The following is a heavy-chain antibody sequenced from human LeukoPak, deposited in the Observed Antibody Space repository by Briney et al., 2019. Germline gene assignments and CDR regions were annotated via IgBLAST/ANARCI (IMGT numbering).Heavy chain of an antibody. CDR3: ARGGYGDYWRFDY. D-gene: IGHD4-17*01. CDR2: ISYDGSNK. V-gene: IGHV3-30-3*01. J-gene: IGHJ4*02. Sequence: GGSLRLSCAASGFTFSSYPMHWVRQAPGKGLEWVAVISYDGSNKYYADSVKGRFTISRDNSKNTLYLQMNSLRAEDTAVYYCARGGYGDYWRFDYWGQGTLVTVSS. CDR1: GFTFSSYP.